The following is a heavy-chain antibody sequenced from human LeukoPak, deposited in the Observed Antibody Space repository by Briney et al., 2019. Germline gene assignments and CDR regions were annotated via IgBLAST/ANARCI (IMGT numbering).Heavy chain of an antibody. D-gene: IGHD6-19*01. CDR3: ARTEYSSGWPYYYYMDV. CDR1: GGSFSGYY. Sequence: SETLSLTCAVYGGSFSGYYWSWIRQPPGKGLEWIGEINHSGSTNYNPSLKSRVTISVDTSKNQFSLKLSSVTAADTAVYYCARTEYSSGWPYYYYMDVWGKGTTVTISS. V-gene: IGHV4-34*01. J-gene: IGHJ6*03. CDR2: INHSGST.